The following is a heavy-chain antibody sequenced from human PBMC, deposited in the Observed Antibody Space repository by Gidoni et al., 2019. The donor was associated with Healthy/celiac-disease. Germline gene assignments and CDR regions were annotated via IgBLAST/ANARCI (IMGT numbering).Heavy chain of an antibody. Sequence: EVQLVESGGGLVQPGGSLKLYCAASGFTFSGSAMHWVRQASGKGLEWVGRIRSKANSYATAYAASVKGRFTISRDDSKNTAYLQMNSLKTEDTAVYYCTRHWPFDIWGQGTMVTVSS. CDR1: GFTFSGSA. CDR2: IRSKANSYAT. V-gene: IGHV3-73*02. CDR3: TRHWPFDI. J-gene: IGHJ3*02.